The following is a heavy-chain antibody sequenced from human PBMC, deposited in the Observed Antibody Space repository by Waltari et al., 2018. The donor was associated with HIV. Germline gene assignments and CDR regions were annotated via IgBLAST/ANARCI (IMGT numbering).Heavy chain of an antibody. CDR2: IYYSGST. J-gene: IGHJ2*01. CDR3: ARENPWFFDL. Sequence: QVQLQELGPGLVQPSETLSLTCTVSGGSISDSYWNWIRQPPGKGLEWLGYIYYSGSTNYNPSLKSRVTISVDTSENQFSLKLKSVTAADTAVYYCARENPWFFDLWGRGTLVTVSS. CDR1: GGSISDSY. V-gene: IGHV4-59*01.